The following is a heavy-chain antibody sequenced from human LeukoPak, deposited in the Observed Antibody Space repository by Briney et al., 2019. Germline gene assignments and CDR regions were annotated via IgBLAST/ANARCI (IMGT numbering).Heavy chain of an antibody. CDR2: IAYDGSRA. D-gene: IGHD1-14*01. Sequence: SLRLSCAGSGFTFGGYGMHWVRQTPGKGLEWVAVIAYDGSRAFYADSVKGRFTISRDNSKNTMSVQMDDQRAEDTAVYYCTRYNNDHFDYWGQGTLVTVSS. J-gene: IGHJ4*02. CDR1: GFTFGGYG. V-gene: IGHV3-33*01. CDR3: TRYNNDHFDY.